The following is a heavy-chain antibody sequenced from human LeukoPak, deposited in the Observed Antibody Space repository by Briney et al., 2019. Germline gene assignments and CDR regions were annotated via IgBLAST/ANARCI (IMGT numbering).Heavy chain of an antibody. CDR1: GFTFNNYG. Sequence: PGGSLRLSCAASGFTFNNYGLIWVRQTPGKGLEWVAAISNDGGGTMYAAFVEGRFTISRDNSKNTLFLQMNSLRAEDTALYYCAKGSSGYFADLWGQGTLVTVSS. D-gene: IGHD3-22*01. J-gene: IGHJ5*02. V-gene: IGHV3-23*01. CDR3: AKGSSGYFADL. CDR2: ISNDGGGT.